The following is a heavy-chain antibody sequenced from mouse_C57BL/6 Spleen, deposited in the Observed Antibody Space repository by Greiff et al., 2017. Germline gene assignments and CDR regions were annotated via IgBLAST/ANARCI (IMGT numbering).Heavy chain of an antibody. CDR1: GYTFTSYW. J-gene: IGHJ4*01. Sequence: QVQLQQPGAELVKPGASVKLSCKASGYTFTSYWMHWVKQRPGQGLEWIGMIHPNSGSTNYNEKFKSKATLTVDKSSSTAYMQLSSLTSEDSAVYYCARLGPEPEGVYAMDYWGQGTSVTVSS. CDR2: IHPNSGST. V-gene: IGHV1-64*01. CDR3: ARLGPEPEGVYAMDY. D-gene: IGHD4-1*01.